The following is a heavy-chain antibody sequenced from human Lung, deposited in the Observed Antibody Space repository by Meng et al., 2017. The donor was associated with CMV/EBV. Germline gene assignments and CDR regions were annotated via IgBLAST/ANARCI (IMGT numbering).Heavy chain of an antibody. CDR2: IKKDGSEK. D-gene: IGHD3-3*01. J-gene: IGHJ6*02. CDR3: AKGGRRFLEWLSRHNYSYGMDV. CDR1: GFTFSSYW. Sequence: GESLKISCEASGFTFSSYWMSWVRQTPGKGLEWVANIKKDGSEKKYVDSVKGRFTISRDNAKNSLYQQMNSLRAEDTAVYYCAKGGRRFLEWLSRHNYSYGMDVWGQGXTVTVSS. V-gene: IGHV3-7*03.